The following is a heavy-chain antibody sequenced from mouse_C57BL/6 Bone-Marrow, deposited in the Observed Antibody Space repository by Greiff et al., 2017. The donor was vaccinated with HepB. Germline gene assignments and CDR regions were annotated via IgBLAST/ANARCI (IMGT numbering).Heavy chain of an antibody. D-gene: IGHD2-4*01. Sequence: EVQLQQSGPELVKPGASVKISCKASGYTFTDYYMNWVKQSHGKSLEWIGDINPNNGGTSYNQKFKGKATLTVDKSSSTAYMELRSLTSEDSAVYYCAYDYEDYWGQGTTLTVSS. V-gene: IGHV1-26*01. J-gene: IGHJ2*01. CDR2: INPNNGGT. CDR3: AYDYEDY. CDR1: GYTFTDYY.